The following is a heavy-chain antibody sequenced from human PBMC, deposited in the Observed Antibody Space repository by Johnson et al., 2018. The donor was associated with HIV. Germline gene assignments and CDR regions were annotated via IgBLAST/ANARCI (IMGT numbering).Heavy chain of an antibody. D-gene: IGHD3-16*02. J-gene: IGHJ3*02. CDR1: GFTFSSYA. V-gene: IGHV3-23*04. CDR3: STDRSITFGGVIVSAFDI. CDR2: ITGSGGST. Sequence: VQLVESGGDLVQPGGSLRLSCAASGFTFSSYAMSWVRQAPGKGLEWVSSITGSGGSTYYADSVKGRCTISRDNSKNTLYLQMNSLKTEDTAVYYCSTDRSITFGGVIVSAFDIWGQGTKVTVSS.